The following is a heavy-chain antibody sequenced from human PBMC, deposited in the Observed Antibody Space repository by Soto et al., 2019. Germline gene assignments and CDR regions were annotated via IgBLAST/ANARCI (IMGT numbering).Heavy chain of an antibody. CDR3: ARSGAWIPDY. Sequence: SETLSLTCSVDGVSLSGYFWSWIRQPPGKGLEWIGEIDESGITNYNSSLKSRVTISIDTSKSQLSLKLRSVNAADTAVYYCARSGAWIPDYWGQGILVTVSS. J-gene: IGHJ4*02. CDR2: IDESGIT. D-gene: IGHD5-18*01. V-gene: IGHV4-34*01. CDR1: GVSLSGYF.